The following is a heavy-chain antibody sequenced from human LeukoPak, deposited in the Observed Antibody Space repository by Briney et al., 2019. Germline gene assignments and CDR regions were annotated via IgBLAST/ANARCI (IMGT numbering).Heavy chain of an antibody. V-gene: IGHV1-3*01. J-gene: IGHJ4*02. CDR2: INPGNGDT. D-gene: IGHD3-10*01. CDR3: ARELVYGSGSYYPGF. Sequence: ASVKVSCMASGYTFTTYAMHWVRQAPGPRLEWMGWINPGNGDTKYSQKFQARVTISRDTSASTAYMELSSLRSEDTAVYYCARELVYGSGSYYPGFWGQGTLVTVSS. CDR1: GYTFTTYA.